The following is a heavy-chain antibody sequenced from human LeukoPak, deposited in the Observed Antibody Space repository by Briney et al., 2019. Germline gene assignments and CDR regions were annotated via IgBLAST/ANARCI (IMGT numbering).Heavy chain of an antibody. D-gene: IGHD6-13*01. CDR2: ISGSGGST. V-gene: IGHV3-23*01. CDR1: GFTFSSYG. CDR3: AKENWYLYNNNWYKTWFDP. J-gene: IGHJ5*02. Sequence: GGSLRLSCAASGFTFSSYGMSWVRQAPGKGLEWVSAISGSGGSTNYADSVKGRFTISRDNSKNTLYLQMNSLRAEDTAIYYCAKENWYLYNNNWYKTWFDPWGQGTLVTVSS.